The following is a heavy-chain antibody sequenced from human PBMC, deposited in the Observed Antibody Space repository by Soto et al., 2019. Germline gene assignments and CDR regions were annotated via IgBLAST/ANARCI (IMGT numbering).Heavy chain of an antibody. CDR3: AKVGSSGFLYGMDV. CDR2: IDWNSGSI. J-gene: IGHJ6*02. V-gene: IGHV3-9*01. D-gene: IGHD3-22*01. CDR1: GFTFDDYA. Sequence: ESGGGLVQPGRSLRLSCAASGFTFDDYAMHWVRQAPGKGLEWVSGIDWNSGSIGYADSVKGRFTISRDNAKNSLYLQMNSLRGEDTASYYCAKVGSSGFLYGMDVWGQGTTVIVSS.